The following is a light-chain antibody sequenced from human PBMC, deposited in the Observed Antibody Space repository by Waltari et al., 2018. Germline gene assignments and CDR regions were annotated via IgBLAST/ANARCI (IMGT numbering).Light chain of an antibody. V-gene: IGKV1-5*03. J-gene: IGKJ2*01. CDR2: KAS. CDR1: QSISTW. CDR3: QHSYSTPYT. Sequence: DIQMTQSPSTLSASVGDRVTITCRASQSISTWLAWYQQKAGEAPKLLIYKASSLETGVPSRFSGSGSGTEFTLTISSLQPDDFATYYCQHSYSTPYTFGQGTKLEIK.